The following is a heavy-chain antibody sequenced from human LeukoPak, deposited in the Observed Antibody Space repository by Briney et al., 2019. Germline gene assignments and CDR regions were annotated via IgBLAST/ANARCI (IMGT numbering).Heavy chain of an antibody. V-gene: IGHV1-24*01. D-gene: IGHD2-2*01. CDR3: ARNVVPAAMSGWHRPPDV. CDR2: FDPEDGET. J-gene: IGHJ6*02. CDR1: GYTLTELS. Sequence: RASVKVSCKVSGYTLTELSMHWVRQAPGKGLEWMGGFDPEDGETIYAQKFQGRVTMTEDTSTDTAYMELSSLRSEDTAVYYCARNVVPAAMSGWHRPPDVWGQGTTVTVSS.